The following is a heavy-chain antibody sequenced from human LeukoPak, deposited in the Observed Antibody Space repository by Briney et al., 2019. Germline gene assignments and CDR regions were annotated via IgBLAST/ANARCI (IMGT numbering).Heavy chain of an antibody. Sequence: WASVKVSCKASGYTFTAYYVHWVRQAPGQGLECMGWTSPHSGGTHYAQKFQGRVTMTRDTSINTAYMELSSLRSDDTAVYYCARVGTAGTTSPFDYWGQGTLVTVSS. CDR1: GYTFTAYY. CDR2: TSPHSGGT. CDR3: ARVGTAGTTSPFDY. J-gene: IGHJ4*02. D-gene: IGHD1-1*01. V-gene: IGHV1-2*02.